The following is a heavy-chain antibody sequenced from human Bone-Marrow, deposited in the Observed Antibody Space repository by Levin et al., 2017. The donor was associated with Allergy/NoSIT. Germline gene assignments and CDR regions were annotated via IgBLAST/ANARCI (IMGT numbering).Heavy chain of an antibody. CDR1: GFPFINYG. Sequence: ASVKVSCKTSGFPFINYGITWLRQAPGQGLEWMGWISVHNGNTKSAQRVQDRVTMTTDKSTNTAYLEVRRLRSDDTAVYYCARDRRRDRVLGVVIPYYGLELWGQGTTVTVSS. J-gene: IGHJ6*02. D-gene: IGHD3-3*01. CDR3: ARDRRRDRVLGVVIPYYGLEL. CDR2: ISVHNGNT. V-gene: IGHV1-18*01.